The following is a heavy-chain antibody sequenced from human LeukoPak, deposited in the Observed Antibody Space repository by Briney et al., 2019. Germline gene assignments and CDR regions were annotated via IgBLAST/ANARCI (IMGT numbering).Heavy chain of an antibody. J-gene: IGHJ4*02. V-gene: IGHV3-30*02. CDR3: AKWSGDYPSYYLDY. CDR1: GFTFRSYG. CDR2: IRSDGSSK. D-gene: IGHD4-17*01. Sequence: GGSLRLSFVAPGFTFRSYGLHWVRQAPGNGLEWVALIRSDGSSKNYADSVKGRFTISRDASKNTVYLQMNSLRAEDTAVYSCAKWSGDYPSYYLDYWGQGTLVTVSS.